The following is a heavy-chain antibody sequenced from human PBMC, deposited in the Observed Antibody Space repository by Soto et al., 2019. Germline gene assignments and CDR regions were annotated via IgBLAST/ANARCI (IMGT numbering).Heavy chain of an antibody. CDR2: ISPYTGNT. V-gene: IGHV1-18*04. CDR1: GYTFTSYG. CDR3: AREKAKAVTGTYYDYGMAG. D-gene: IGHD6-19*01. Sequence: QVQLVQSGAEVKRPGASLKVSCKASGYTFTSYGINWVRQAPGQGLEWMGWISPYTGNTNYAQEFQGRVTMTADTSTSTAYMELRRLRSADTAVYCCAREKAKAVTGTYYDYGMAGWGQGTTVTVSS. J-gene: IGHJ6*02.